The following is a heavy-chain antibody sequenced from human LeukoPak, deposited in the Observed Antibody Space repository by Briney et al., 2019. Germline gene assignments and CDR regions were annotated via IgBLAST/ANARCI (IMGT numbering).Heavy chain of an antibody. J-gene: IGHJ4*02. V-gene: IGHV3-23*01. CDR3: AKGSSGYFFDL. D-gene: IGHD3-22*01. CDR1: GFIFNNYG. CDR2: ISNDGGGT. Sequence: PGRSLRLSCAASGFIFNNYGLVWVRQAPGKGLEWVSAISNDGGGTTYADFVKGRFSVSRDNSKNTLFLQMNSLSAEDTALYYCAKGSSGYFFDLWGQGTLVTVSS.